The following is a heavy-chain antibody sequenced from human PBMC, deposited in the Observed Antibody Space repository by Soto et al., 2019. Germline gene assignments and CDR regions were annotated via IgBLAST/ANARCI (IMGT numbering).Heavy chain of an antibody. D-gene: IGHD1-26*01. Sequence: QLQLQESGPGLVKPSETLSLTCTVSGGSISSSSYYWGWIRQPPGKGLEWIGGIYYSGSTYYNPSLKSRATISVDTSKNQFSLKLSSVTAADTAVYYCASEEVGATNVVDYWGPGTLVTVSS. CDR2: IYYSGST. CDR3: ASEEVGATNVVDY. V-gene: IGHV4-39*01. CDR1: GGSISSSSYY. J-gene: IGHJ4*02.